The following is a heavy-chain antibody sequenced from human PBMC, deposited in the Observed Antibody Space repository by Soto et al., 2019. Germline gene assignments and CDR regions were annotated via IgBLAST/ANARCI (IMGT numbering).Heavy chain of an antibody. CDR3: LAYPHGYYPGP. CDR1: GFTFNTYA. J-gene: IGHJ5*02. Sequence: XGSLGLSCVTSGFTFNTYALSWVRQAPGKGLEWVSGISGSGGDIYYGDSVKGRFTISRDNSKDTLYLQMNSLRAEDTAVYYCLAYPHGYYPGPCGQRTLVTVS. V-gene: IGHV3-23*01. D-gene: IGHD1-26*01. CDR2: ISGSGGDI.